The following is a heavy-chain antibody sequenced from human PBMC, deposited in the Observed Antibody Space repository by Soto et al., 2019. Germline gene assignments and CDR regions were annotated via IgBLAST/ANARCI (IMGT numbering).Heavy chain of an antibody. D-gene: IGHD5-12*01. V-gene: IGHV1-18*01. J-gene: IGHJ3*02. Sequence: QGHLLQSGDEVKTPGASVRVSCRASGYPFTSYGISWVRQAPGQGLEWVAWISAYNGNRDTAQKLQGRVTMHIDPTTDTAHMELGDLTSADTGVYYCARGRIVASIHDAFEIWGQGTKVTVSS. CDR1: GYPFTSYG. CDR3: ARGRIVASIHDAFEI. CDR2: ISAYNGNR.